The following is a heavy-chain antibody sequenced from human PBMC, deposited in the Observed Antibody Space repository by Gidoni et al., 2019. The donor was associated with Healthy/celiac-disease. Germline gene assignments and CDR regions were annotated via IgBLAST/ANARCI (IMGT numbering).Heavy chain of an antibody. CDR2: IYTSGST. CDR3: ARDQPRYSSGWYSPFDY. V-gene: IGHV4-61*02. J-gene: IGHJ4*02. CDR1: GGSISSGSYY. Sequence: QVQLQESGPGLVKPSQTLSLTCTVSGGSISSGSYYWSWIRQPAGKGLEWIGRIYTSGSTNYNPSLKSRVTISVDTSKNQFPLKLSSVTAADTAVYYCARDQPRYSSGWYSPFDYWGQGTLVTVSS. D-gene: IGHD6-19*01.